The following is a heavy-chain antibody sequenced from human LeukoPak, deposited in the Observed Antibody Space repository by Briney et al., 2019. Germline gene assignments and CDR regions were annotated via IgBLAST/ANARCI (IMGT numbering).Heavy chain of an antibody. CDR2: INHSGST. D-gene: IGHD3-10*01. CDR3: ARLLLWFGEGAFDI. J-gene: IGHJ3*02. V-gene: IGHV4-34*01. CDR1: GGSFSGYY. Sequence: SETLSLTCAVYGGSFSGYYWSWIRQPPGKGLECIGEINHSGSTNYNPSLKSRVTISVDTSKNQFSLKLSSVTAADTAVYYCARLLLWFGEGAFDIWGQGTMVTVSS.